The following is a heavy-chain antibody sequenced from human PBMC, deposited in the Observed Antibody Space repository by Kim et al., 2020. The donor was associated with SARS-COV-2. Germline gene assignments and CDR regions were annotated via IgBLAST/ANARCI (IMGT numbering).Heavy chain of an antibody. Sequence: SQTLSLTCAISGDSVSSKIAAWNWIRQSPSRGLEWLGRTYFRSKWHHEYAVTVKSRITINPDTSMNQFSLQLNSVTPEDTAVYYCASMTGTKDSYHLDVW. D-gene: IGHD1-1*01. J-gene: IGHJ3*01. CDR3: ASMTGTKDSYHLDV. CDR1: GDSVSSKIAA. V-gene: IGHV6-1*01. CDR2: TYFRSKWHH.